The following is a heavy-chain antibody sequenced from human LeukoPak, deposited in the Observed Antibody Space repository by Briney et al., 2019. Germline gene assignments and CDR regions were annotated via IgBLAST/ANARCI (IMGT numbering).Heavy chain of an antibody. V-gene: IGHV3-33*01. D-gene: IGHD3-9*01. CDR2: IWYDGSNK. CDR1: GFTFSSYA. J-gene: IGHJ6*02. CDR3: AREVGLQNYDILTGYYGGYYGMDV. Sequence: GGSLRLSCAASGFTFSSYAMHWVRQAPGKGLEWGAVIWYDGSNKYYADSVKGRFTISRDNSKNTLYLQMNSLRAEDTAVYYCAREVGLQNYDILTGYYGGYYGMDVWGQGTTVTVSS.